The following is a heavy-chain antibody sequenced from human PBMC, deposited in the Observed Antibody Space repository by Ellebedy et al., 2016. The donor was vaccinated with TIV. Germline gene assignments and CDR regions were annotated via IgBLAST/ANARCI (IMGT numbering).Heavy chain of an antibody. CDR3: ARAHILATIGLDY. CDR1: GASISRYY. D-gene: IGHD5-12*01. CDR2: IYYSGST. V-gene: IGHV4-59*01. J-gene: IGHJ4*02. Sequence: SETLSLTCSVSGASISRYYWSWIRQSPGKGLEWIGSIYYSGSTNYNPSLKSRVTISLDTSKNQFSLKLSYVTAADTAVYYCARAHILATIGLDYWGQGTLVTVSS.